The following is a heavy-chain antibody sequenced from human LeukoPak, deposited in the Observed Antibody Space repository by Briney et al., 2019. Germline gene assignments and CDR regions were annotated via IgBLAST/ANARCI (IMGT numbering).Heavy chain of an antibody. CDR2: VYSSGST. CDR1: GGSLSSYY. V-gene: IGHV4-59*01. D-gene: IGHD6-6*01. J-gene: IGHJ3*02. Sequence: SETLSLTCTVSGGSLSSYYWSWIRQPPGKGLEWIGYVYSSGSTNYNPSLKSRVTISVDTSKNQFSLKLTSVTAADTAVYYCARISSSAFDIWGQGTMVTVSS. CDR3: ARISSSAFDI.